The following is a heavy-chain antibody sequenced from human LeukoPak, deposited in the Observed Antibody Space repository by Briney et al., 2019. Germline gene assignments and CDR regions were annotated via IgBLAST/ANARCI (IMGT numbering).Heavy chain of an antibody. J-gene: IGHJ5*02. CDR2: IIPILGIA. D-gene: IGHD2-2*01. CDR1: GGTFSSYT. V-gene: IGHV1-69*02. Sequence: ASVKVSCKASGGTFSSYTISWVRQAPGQGLEWMGRIIPILGIANYAQKFQGRVTITADKSTSTAYMELSSLRSEDTAVYYCASAPLYRSSTSCYQGSNWFDPWGQGTQVTVSS. CDR3: ASAPLYRSSTSCYQGSNWFDP.